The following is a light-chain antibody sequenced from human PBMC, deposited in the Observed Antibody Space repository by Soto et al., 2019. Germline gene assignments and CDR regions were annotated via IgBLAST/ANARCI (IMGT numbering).Light chain of an antibody. J-gene: IGLJ2*01. V-gene: IGLV2-23*01. CDR3: CSYAGTSLV. CDR2: EGS. Sequence: QPVLTQPASVSGSPGQSITISCTGTSSDVGSYNLVSWYQQHPGKAPKFMIYEGSKRPSGVSNRFSGSKSGNTASLTISGLQAEDEADYYCCSYAGTSLVFGGGTKLTVL. CDR1: SSDVGSYNL.